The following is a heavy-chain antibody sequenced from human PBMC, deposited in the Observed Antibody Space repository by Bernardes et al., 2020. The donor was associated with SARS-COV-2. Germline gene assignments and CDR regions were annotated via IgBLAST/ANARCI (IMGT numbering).Heavy chain of an antibody. CDR3: ARDFGGNYDY. D-gene: IGHD2-15*01. V-gene: IGHV3-74*01. Sequence: GGSLRVCCAASGFSVSAYWMHWVRQVPGEGLVWVSRINEDGRIINYADSVKGRFTIYRDIADNTLYLQMNSLRIEDTAIYYCARDFGGNYDYWGQGTLVTVSS. CDR2: INEDGRII. CDR1: GFSVSAYW. J-gene: IGHJ4*02.